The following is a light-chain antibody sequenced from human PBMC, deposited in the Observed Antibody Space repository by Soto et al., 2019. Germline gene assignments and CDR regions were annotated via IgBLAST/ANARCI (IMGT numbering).Light chain of an antibody. CDR1: QGINSF. V-gene: IGKV1-9*01. CDR2: GAS. CDR3: QQLTNYRFT. Sequence: IQLTQSPSSLSASVGDRVTITCRASQGINSFLAWYQQKPGKAPKLLIYGASTSQSGVPSRFSGSGSGTDFTLTISSVEPEDFATYYCQQLTNYRFTFGQGTKLQIK. J-gene: IGKJ2*01.